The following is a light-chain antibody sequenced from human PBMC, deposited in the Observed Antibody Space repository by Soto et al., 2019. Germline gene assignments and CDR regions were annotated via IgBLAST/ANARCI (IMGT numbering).Light chain of an antibody. J-gene: IGKJ4*01. CDR3: QQGKRLAAS. Sequence: DIQMTQSPSSVSASVGDSVTITCRASQGVSTSLVWYQQKPGKAPKLLIYAASNLQSGVPSRFSGSGSGTDFNLNISSLQPEDVATYYCQQGKRLAASVGGGTRVEIK. V-gene: IGKV1-12*01. CDR1: QGVSTS. CDR2: AAS.